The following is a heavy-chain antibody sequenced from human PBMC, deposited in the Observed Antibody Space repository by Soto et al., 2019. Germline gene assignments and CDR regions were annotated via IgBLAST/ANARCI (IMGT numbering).Heavy chain of an antibody. J-gene: IGHJ4*02. CDR2: IPAGNGDP. Sequence: QVPLVQSGAEMKKPGASVKLSCKPSGTTYTTYAIHWVRQAPGQGLEGMGWIPAGNGDPRYAQTFQGRVTLTRDTSASTVYMDLDSLKSEDTGVYYCARAISGYVTWGQGTLVTVSS. CDR1: GTTYTTYA. V-gene: IGHV1-3*01. D-gene: IGHD5-12*01. CDR3: ARAISGYVT.